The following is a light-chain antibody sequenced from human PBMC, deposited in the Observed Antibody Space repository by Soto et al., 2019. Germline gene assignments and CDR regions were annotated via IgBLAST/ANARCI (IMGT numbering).Light chain of an antibody. CDR3: QTWGAGTWV. V-gene: IGLV4-69*01. CDR1: SGHSSYA. Sequence: QSVLTQSPSASASLGASVKLTCTLSSGHSSYAIAWHQQQPEKGPRYLMKLNSDGSHNKGDGIPDRFSGSSSGAEHYLTISSLQSEDEADYYCQTWGAGTWVFGGGTKVTVL. CDR2: LNSDGSH. J-gene: IGLJ3*02.